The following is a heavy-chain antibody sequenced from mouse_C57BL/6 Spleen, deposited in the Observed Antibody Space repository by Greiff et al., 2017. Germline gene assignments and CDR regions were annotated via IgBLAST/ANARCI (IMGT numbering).Heavy chain of an antibody. D-gene: IGHD2-4*01. Sequence: QVQLQQSGPELVKPGASVKISCKASGYAFSSSWMNWVKQRPGKGLEWIGRIYPGDGDTNYNGKFKGKATLTADKSSITAYMQLSSLTYEDSAVYFCARDGMITAAMDYWGQGTSVTVSS. V-gene: IGHV1-82*01. CDR1: GYAFSSSW. CDR3: ARDGMITAAMDY. J-gene: IGHJ4*01. CDR2: IYPGDGDT.